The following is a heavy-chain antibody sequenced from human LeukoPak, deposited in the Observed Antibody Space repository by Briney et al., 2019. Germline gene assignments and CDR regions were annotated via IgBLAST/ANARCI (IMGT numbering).Heavy chain of an antibody. V-gene: IGHV5-51*01. D-gene: IGHD6-13*01. CDR3: ARREYSSSWPFDY. J-gene: IGHJ4*02. CDR2: IYPGDSDT. Sequence: GESLKISWKGSGYSFTSYWIGWVRQMPGKGLEWMGIIYPGDSDTRYSPSFQGQVTISADKSISTAYLQWSSLKASDTAMYYCARREYSSSWPFDYWGQGTLVTVSS. CDR1: GYSFTSYW.